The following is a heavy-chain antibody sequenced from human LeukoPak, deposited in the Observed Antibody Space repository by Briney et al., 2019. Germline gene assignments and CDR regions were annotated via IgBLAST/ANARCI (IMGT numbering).Heavy chain of an antibody. J-gene: IGHJ6*02. V-gene: IGHV1-46*01. CDR2: TNPSGGST. CDR1: GYTFTSYY. D-gene: IGHD6-19*01. Sequence: ASVKVSCKASGYTFTSYYMHWVRQAPGQGLEWMGITNPSGGSTSYAQKFQGRVTMTRDTSTSTVYMELSSLRSEDTAVYYCAISSVPKVMDVWGQGTTVTVSS. CDR3: AISSVPKVMDV.